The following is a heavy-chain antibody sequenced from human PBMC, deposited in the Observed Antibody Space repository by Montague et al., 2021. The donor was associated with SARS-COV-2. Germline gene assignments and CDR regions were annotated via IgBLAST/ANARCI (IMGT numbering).Heavy chain of an antibody. CDR2: INSDGSST. D-gene: IGHD3-22*01. J-gene: IGHJ6*02. V-gene: IGHV3-74*01. CDR3: ARDAVRYYYDSSGSYPGGYYGMDV. CDR1: GFTFSSYW. Sequence: SLRLSCAASGFTFSSYWMHWVRQAPGKGLVWVSRINSDGSSTSYADSVKGRFTISRDNAKNTLYLQMNSLSAEDTAVYYCARDAVRYYYDSSGSYPGGYYGMDVWGQGTTVTVSS.